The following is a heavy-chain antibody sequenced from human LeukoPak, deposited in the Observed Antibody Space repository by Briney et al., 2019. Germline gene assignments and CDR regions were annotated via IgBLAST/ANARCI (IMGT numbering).Heavy chain of an antibody. D-gene: IGHD3-3*01. CDR3: TRVLEWLCDY. Sequence: GGSLRLSCAASGFTFSSYAMSWVRQAPGKGLEWVGFIRSKAYGGTTEYAASVKGRFTISRDDSKSIAYLQMNSLKTEDTAVYYCTRVLEWLCDYWGQGTLVTVSS. CDR2: IRSKAYGGTT. V-gene: IGHV3-49*04. CDR1: GFTFSSYA. J-gene: IGHJ4*02.